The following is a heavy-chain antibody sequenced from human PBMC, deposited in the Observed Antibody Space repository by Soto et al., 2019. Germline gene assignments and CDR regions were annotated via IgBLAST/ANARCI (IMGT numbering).Heavy chain of an antibody. D-gene: IGHD6-6*01. CDR1: GYTFTSYY. Sequence: ASVKVSFKASGYTFTSYYMHWVRQAPGQGLEWMGIINPSGGSTSYAQKFQGRVTMTRDTSTSTVYMELSSLRSEDTAVYYCARGSKEPEYSSSSYWSGAFDIWGQGTMVTVSS. J-gene: IGHJ3*02. CDR2: INPSGGST. V-gene: IGHV1-46*01. CDR3: ARGSKEPEYSSSSYWSGAFDI.